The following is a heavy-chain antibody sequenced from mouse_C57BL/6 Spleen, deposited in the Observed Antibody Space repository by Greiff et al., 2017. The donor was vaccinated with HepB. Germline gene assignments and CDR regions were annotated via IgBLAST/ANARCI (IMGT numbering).Heavy chain of an antibody. Sequence: VQLQQSGAELVRPGASVKLSCTASGFNFTDDYMHWVKQRPEQGLEWIGWIYPENGDTDYASKFQGKATITADTSSNTAYLQLSSLTSEYTAVDYCTYARGFAYWGQGTLVTVSS. J-gene: IGHJ3*01. CDR3: TYARGFAY. CDR1: GFNFTDDY. D-gene: IGHD3-1*01. V-gene: IGHV14-4*01. CDR2: IYPENGDT.